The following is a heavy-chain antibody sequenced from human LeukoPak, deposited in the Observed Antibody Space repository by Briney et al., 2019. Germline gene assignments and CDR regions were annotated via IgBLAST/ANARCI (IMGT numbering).Heavy chain of an antibody. CDR1: GGSISSGGYS. J-gene: IGHJ4*02. CDR3: ARVSGGDPTYFDY. CDR2: IHHSGST. D-gene: IGHD2-21*02. Sequence: SETLSLTCAVSGGSISSGGYSWSWIRQPPGKSLEWIGYIHHSGSTYYNPSLKSRVTISVDRSKNQFSLKLSSVTAADTAVYYCARVSGGDPTYFDYWGQGTLVTVSS. V-gene: IGHV4-30-2*01.